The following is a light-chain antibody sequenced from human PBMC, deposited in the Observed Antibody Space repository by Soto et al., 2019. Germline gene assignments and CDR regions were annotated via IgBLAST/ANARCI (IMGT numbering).Light chain of an antibody. CDR1: QSVRSSY. J-gene: IGKJ1*01. V-gene: IGKV3-20*01. CDR2: HAS. CDR3: KQYGGSPGT. Sequence: EIVLTQSPGTLSLSPGERATLSCRASQSVRSSYLAWYQQKPGQAPRLLIYHASNRVTGIPDRFSGSGSGTDFTLTISRLQTEDFAKYYCKQYGGSPGTFGQGTKVEIK.